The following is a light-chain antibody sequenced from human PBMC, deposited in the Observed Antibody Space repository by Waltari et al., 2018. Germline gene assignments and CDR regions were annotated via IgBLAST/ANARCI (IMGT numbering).Light chain of an antibody. J-gene: IGKJ1*01. CDR3: QQHNNWPRT. V-gene: IGKV3-15*01. Sequence: EIVMTQSPATLSVSPGERATLSCRASQSVSSNLAWHQQKPGQAPRLLIYGASTRATGIPARFSGSGSGTEFTLTISSLQSEDFAVYYCQQHNNWPRTFGQGTKVEVK. CDR2: GAS. CDR1: QSVSSN.